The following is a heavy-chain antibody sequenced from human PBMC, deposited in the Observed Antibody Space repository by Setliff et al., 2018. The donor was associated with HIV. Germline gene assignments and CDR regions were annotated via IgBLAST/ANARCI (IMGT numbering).Heavy chain of an antibody. D-gene: IGHD5-18*01. CDR2: IYTSGST. V-gene: IGHV4-4*08. CDR1: GGSISNYY. CDR3: ATDTAMLQEGTEF. Sequence: SETLSLTCTVSGGSISNYYWSWIRQPPGKGLEWIGYIYTSGSTNYNPSLKSRVTMSVDTSKNQFSLKLSSVTAADTAIYYCATDTAMLQEGTEFWGQGTLVTVSS. J-gene: IGHJ4*02.